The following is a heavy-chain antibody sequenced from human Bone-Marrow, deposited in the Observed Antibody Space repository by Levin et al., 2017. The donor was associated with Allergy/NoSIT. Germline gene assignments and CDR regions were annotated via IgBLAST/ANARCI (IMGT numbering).Heavy chain of an antibody. D-gene: IGHD3/OR15-3a*01. CDR1: GFTFISYA. J-gene: IGHJ3*01. Sequence: ASVKVSCKASGFTFISYALHWVRQAPGRGPQWMASIDTNTGKPTSAQGFTGRFVFSSDKSDATVYLHINNLRTEDTAVYYCVRGYNFRTGYRSFGVWGRGTAVIVSS. CDR3: VRGYNFRTGYRSFGV. V-gene: IGHV7-4-1*02. CDR2: IDTNTGKP.